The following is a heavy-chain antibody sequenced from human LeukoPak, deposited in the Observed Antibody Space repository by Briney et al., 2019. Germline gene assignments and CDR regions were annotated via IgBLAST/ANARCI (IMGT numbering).Heavy chain of an antibody. CDR2: SSGSGGNT. J-gene: IGHJ4*02. CDR3: AKEGKTRNWNYYQAKPVY. Sequence: GGSLRLSCAASGFTFSSYGMNWVRQAPGKGLEWVSASSGSGGNTYYADSVKGRFTISRDNSKYTLYLQMNSLRAEDTAVYYCAKEGKTRNWNYYQAKPVYWGQGTLVTVSS. D-gene: IGHD1-7*01. CDR1: GFTFSSYG. V-gene: IGHV3-23*01.